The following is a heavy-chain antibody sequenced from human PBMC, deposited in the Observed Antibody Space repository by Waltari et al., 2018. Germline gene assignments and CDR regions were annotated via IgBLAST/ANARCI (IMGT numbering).Heavy chain of an antibody. CDR2: IHYSGNT. V-gene: IGHV4-39*07. Sequence: QLQLQESGPRLVRPSETLSLTCTVSGGSISSTTYYWAWIRQTPGKGLEWFGYIHYSGNTYYNPSLRSRVTISVDTSKNQFSLNLRSVTAADTAVYYCARGWYSSGRSFDYWGQGTLVTVSS. CDR3: ARGWYSSGRSFDY. D-gene: IGHD6-19*01. J-gene: IGHJ4*02. CDR1: GGSISSTTYY.